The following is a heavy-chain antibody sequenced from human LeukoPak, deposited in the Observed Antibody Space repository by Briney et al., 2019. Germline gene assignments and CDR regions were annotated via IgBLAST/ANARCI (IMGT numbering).Heavy chain of an antibody. CDR3: AGATYYYDSSGYYYY. J-gene: IGHJ4*02. CDR2: IYTSGST. CDR1: GGSISSYY. Sequence: SETLSLTCTVSGGSISSYYWSWIRQPAGKGLEWIGRIYTSGSTNYNPSLKSRVTMSVDTSKNQFSLKLSSVTAADTAVYYCAGATYYYDSSGYYYYWGQGTLVTVSS. D-gene: IGHD3-22*01. V-gene: IGHV4-4*07.